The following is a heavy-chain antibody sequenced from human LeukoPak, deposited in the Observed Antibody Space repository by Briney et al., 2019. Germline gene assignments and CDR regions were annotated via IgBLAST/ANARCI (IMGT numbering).Heavy chain of an antibody. J-gene: IGHJ4*02. D-gene: IGHD4-17*01. CDR2: IYSGGNT. CDR3: ARRAGEYSHPYDY. Sequence: GGSLRLSCTVSGLTVSINSMSWVRQAPGRGLEWVSFIYSGGNTNYSDSVKGRFTISRDNSKNTLYLQMNSLRAEDTAVYYCARRAGEYSHPYDYWGQGNLVTVSS. V-gene: IGHV3-53*01. CDR1: GLTVSINS.